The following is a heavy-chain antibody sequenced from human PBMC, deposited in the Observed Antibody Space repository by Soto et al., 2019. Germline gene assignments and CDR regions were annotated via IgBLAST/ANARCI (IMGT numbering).Heavy chain of an antibody. CDR2: IYSDGNT. J-gene: IGHJ4*02. CDR1: GFTVSSNY. CDR3: AKSLSVGATTPFDY. D-gene: IGHD1-26*01. V-gene: IGHV3-53*01. Sequence: PGGSLRLSCAASGFTVSSNYMSWVRQAPGKGLEWVSVIYSDGNTYYADSVKGRFTISRDNSKNTLYLQMNSLRAEDTAVYYCAKSLSVGATTPFDYWGQGTLVTVSS.